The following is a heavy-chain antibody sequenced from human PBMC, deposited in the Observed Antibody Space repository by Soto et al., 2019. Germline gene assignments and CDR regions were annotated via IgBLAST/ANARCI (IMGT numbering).Heavy chain of an antibody. CDR2: IIAIFGTE. CDR3: ARGSYSPVDLGY. CDR1: GGAFSSYA. J-gene: IGHJ4*02. Sequence: QVQLVQSGAEVKKPGSSVKVSCKASGGAFSSYAISWVRQGPGQGLEWMGGIIAIFGTENYAQKFQGRVTTTADESTSTAYMELSSLRSEDTAVYYCARGSYSPVDLGYWGQGTLVTVSS. D-gene: IGHD1-26*01. V-gene: IGHV1-69*01.